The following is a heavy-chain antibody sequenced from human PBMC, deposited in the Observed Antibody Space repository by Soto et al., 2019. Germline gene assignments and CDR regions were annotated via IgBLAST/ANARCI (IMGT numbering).Heavy chain of an antibody. CDR2: INQDGNED. Sequence: GGSLRLSCAASGFTFSSYWMNWVRQAPGKGLEWVANINQDGNEDNLLDSVEGRFTISRDNAKNSLFLQMNSLRVDDTAVYYCARTGDGHHDFLDYWGRGALVTVSS. J-gene: IGHJ4*02. CDR1: GFTFSSYW. CDR3: ARTGDGHHDFLDY. V-gene: IGHV3-7*01. D-gene: IGHD1-1*01.